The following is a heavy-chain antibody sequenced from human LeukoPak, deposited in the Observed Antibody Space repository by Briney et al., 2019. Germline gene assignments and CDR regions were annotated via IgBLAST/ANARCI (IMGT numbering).Heavy chain of an antibody. CDR3: ARSSITIFGVVIHDDY. Sequence: SETLSLTCAVYGGSFSGYYWSWIRQPPGKGLEWIGEINHSGSTNYNPSLKSRVTISVDTSKNQFSLKLSSVTAADTAVYYCARSSITIFGVVIHDDYWGQGTLVTVSS. CDR1: GGSFSGYY. V-gene: IGHV4-34*01. CDR2: INHSGST. D-gene: IGHD3-3*01. J-gene: IGHJ4*02.